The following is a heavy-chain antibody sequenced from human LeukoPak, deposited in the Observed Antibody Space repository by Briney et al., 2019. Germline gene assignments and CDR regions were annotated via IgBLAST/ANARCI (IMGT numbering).Heavy chain of an antibody. CDR2: IIPIFGTA. CDR1: GGTFSSYA. D-gene: IGHD3-22*01. CDR3: ARSSRYYDSSGLQAYYFDY. Sequence: ASVKVSCKASGGTFSSYAISGVRQAPGQGLEWMGGIIPIFGTANYAQKFQGRVTITADESTSTAYMELSSLRSEDTAVYYCARSSRYYDSSGLQAYYFDYWGQGTLVTVSS. V-gene: IGHV1-69*13. J-gene: IGHJ4*02.